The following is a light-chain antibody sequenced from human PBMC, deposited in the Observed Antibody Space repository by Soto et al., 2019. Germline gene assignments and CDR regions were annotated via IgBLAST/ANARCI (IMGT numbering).Light chain of an antibody. CDR1: QSVSIH. CDR2: DAS. CDR3: QQRSKWPFT. J-gene: IGKJ3*01. V-gene: IGKV3-11*01. Sequence: EVVLTQSPATLSLSPGERATLSCRASQSVSIHLAWYQQKPGQAPRLLIYDASNSATGIPARFSGSGSGTDFTLTISSLAPEDFAVYYCQQRSKWPFTFGPGTKVEIK.